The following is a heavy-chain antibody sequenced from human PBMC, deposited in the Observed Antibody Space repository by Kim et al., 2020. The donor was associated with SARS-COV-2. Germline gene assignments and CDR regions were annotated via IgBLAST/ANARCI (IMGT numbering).Heavy chain of an antibody. J-gene: IGHJ6*02. CDR1: GGSISSSSYY. V-gene: IGHV4-39*01. CDR2: IYYSGST. Sequence: SETLSLTCTVSGGSISSSSYYWGWIRQPPGKGLEWIGSIYYSGSTYYNPSLKSRVTISVDTSKNQLSLKLSSVTAADTAVYYCARHGPSCSGGSCYKGGRYCGMDVWGQGTTVTVSS. D-gene: IGHD2-15*01. CDR3: ARHGPSCSGGSCYKGGRYCGMDV.